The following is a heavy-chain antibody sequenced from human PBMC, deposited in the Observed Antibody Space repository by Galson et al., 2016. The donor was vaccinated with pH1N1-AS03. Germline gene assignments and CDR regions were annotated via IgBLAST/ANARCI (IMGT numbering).Heavy chain of an antibody. CDR1: GYSFTKFR. CDR2: IDPSDSYT. V-gene: IGHV5-10-1*01. D-gene: IGHD3-22*01. CDR3: ARMTYHYDSTGYYGWLDP. J-gene: IGHJ5*02. Sequence: QSGAEVKMPGESLRISCKGSGYSFTKFRITWVRQMPGKGLEWMGRIDPSDSYTNYSPSFQGHVTISVDKSINTAYLQWSSLKASDSAMYYCARMTYHYDSTGYYGWLDPWGQGTLVTVSS.